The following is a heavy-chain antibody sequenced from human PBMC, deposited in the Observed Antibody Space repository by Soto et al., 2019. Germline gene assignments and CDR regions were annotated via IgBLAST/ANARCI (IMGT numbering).Heavy chain of an antibody. V-gene: IGHV4-4*02. D-gene: IGHD6-6*01. CDR3: ARNPKKHSSSPRLNYYYYMDV. CDR2: IYHSGST. Sequence: QVQLQESGPGLVKPSGTLSLTCAVSSGSISSSNWWSWVRQPPGKGLEWIGEIYHSGSTNYNPSLKRRVTLSVDKSKNQFSLKLSSVTAADTAVYYCARNPKKHSSSPRLNYYYYMDVWGKGTTVTVSS. J-gene: IGHJ6*03. CDR1: SGSISSSNW.